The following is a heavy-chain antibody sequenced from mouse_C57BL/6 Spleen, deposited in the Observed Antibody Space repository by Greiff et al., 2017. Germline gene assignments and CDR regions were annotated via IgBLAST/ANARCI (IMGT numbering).Heavy chain of an antibody. Sequence: VKVVESGPGLVAPSQSLSITCTVSGFSLTSYAISWVRQPPGKGLEWLGVIWTGGGTNYNSALKSRLSISKDNSKSQVFLKMNSLQTDDTARYYCARMGSRRGYYAMDYWGQGTSVTVAS. J-gene: IGHJ4*01. CDR2: IWTGGGT. CDR1: GFSLTSYA. V-gene: IGHV2-9-1*01. CDR3: ARMGSRRGYYAMDY. D-gene: IGHD1-1*01.